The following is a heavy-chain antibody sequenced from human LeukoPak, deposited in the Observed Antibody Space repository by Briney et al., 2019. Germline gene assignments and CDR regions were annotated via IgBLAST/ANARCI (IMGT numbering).Heavy chain of an antibody. Sequence: GGSLRLSCAASGFTFSNAWMSWVRRAPGKGLEWVSGISGNGGSTYYADSVKGRFTISRDNSKNTLYLQMNSLRAEDTAVYYCTKPARAVGLDYWGQGTLVTVSS. CDR1: GFTFSNAW. CDR3: TKPARAVGLDY. CDR2: ISGNGGST. J-gene: IGHJ4*02. V-gene: IGHV3-23*01. D-gene: IGHD6-19*01.